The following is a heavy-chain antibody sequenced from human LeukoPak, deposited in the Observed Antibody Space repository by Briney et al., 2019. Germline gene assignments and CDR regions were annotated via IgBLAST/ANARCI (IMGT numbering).Heavy chain of an antibody. Sequence: ASVKVSCKASGYTFTSYDINWVRQATGQGLEWMGWMNPNSGNTGYAQKFQGRVTITRNTSISTAYMELSSLRSEDTAVYYCAREAPGIAAANYYYYYYMDVWGKGTTVTVSS. D-gene: IGHD6-13*01. CDR3: AREAPGIAAANYYYYYYMDV. CDR2: MNPNSGNT. V-gene: IGHV1-8*03. J-gene: IGHJ6*03. CDR1: GYTFTSYD.